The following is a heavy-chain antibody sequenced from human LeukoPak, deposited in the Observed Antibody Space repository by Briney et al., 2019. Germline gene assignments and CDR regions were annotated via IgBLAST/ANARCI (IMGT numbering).Heavy chain of an antibody. D-gene: IGHD6-19*01. CDR1: GFTFSSYT. CDR3: ARTYRSDWYYFDY. Sequence: GTSLRLSCVASGFTFSSYTMHWVRQAPGKGLEWVAVTSLDGRNKNFADSVKGRLIISRDNSKNTLYLQLSSLRVEDTAVYYCARTYRSDWYYFDYWGQGTLVTVSS. CDR2: TSLDGRNK. J-gene: IGHJ4*02. V-gene: IGHV3-30*04.